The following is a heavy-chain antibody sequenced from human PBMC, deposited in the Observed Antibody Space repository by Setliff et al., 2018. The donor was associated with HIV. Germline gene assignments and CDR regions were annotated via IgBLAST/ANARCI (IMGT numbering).Heavy chain of an antibody. J-gene: IGHJ4*02. V-gene: IGHV4-4*02. CDR3: ARANLYSSGPLDY. Sequence: PSETLSLTCAVSGGSISTNYWWSWVRQPPGKGLEWIGEIYHGGYTNYNPSLKSRVTLSIDTSKNQFSLRLTFLAAADTAVYFCARANLYSSGPLDYWGQGRLVTVSS. CDR1: GGSISTNYW. D-gene: IGHD6-19*01. CDR2: IYHGGYT.